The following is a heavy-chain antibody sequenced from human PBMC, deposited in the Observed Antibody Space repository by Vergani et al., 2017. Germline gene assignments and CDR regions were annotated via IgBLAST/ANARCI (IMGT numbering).Heavy chain of an antibody. CDR2: ISYDGSNK. J-gene: IGHJ4*02. Sequence: QVQLVESGGGVVQPGRSLRLSCAASGFTFSSYGMHWVRQAPGKGLEWVAVISYDGSNKYYADSVKGRFTISRDNSKNTLYLQMNSLRAEDTAVYDCAKSMRNLATVVTPIDYWGQGTLVTVSS. V-gene: IGHV3-30*18. D-gene: IGHD4-23*01. CDR3: AKSMRNLATVVTPIDY. CDR1: GFTFSSYG.